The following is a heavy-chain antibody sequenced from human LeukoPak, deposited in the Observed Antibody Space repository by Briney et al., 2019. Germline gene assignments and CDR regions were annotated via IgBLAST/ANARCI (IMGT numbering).Heavy chain of an antibody. Sequence: SETLSLTCTVSGGSISSSSYYWGWIRQPPGKGLEWIGSIYYSGSTYYNPSLKSRVTISVDTSKNQFSLKLSSVTAADTAVYYCARLEMWLVHFWGQGTLVTVSS. J-gene: IGHJ4*02. CDR1: GGSISSSSYY. CDR2: IYYSGST. CDR3: ARLEMWLVHF. V-gene: IGHV4-39*01. D-gene: IGHD6-19*01.